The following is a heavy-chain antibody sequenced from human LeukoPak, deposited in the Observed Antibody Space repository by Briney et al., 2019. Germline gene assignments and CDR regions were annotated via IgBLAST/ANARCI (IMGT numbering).Heavy chain of an antibody. CDR3: AKDRLITMIVVVMGFDY. D-gene: IGHD3-22*01. Sequence: GGSLRPSCAASGFTFSSYAMSWVRQAPGKGLEWVSAISGSGGSTYYADSVKGRFTISRDNSKNTLYLQMNSLRAEDTAVYYCAKDRLITMIVVVMGFDYWGQGTLVTVSS. CDR1: GFTFSSYA. CDR2: ISGSGGST. J-gene: IGHJ4*02. V-gene: IGHV3-23*01.